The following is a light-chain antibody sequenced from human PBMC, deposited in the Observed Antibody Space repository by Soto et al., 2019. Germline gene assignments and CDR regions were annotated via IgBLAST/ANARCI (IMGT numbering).Light chain of an antibody. V-gene: IGLV2-14*01. J-gene: IGLJ1*01. CDR2: EVS. CDR1: SSDVGRCNF. CDR3: TSYTSSSTQV. Sequence: QSVLTQPASVSGSPGQSITISCTGTSSDVGRCNFVSWYQQHPGKAPKLMISEVSNRPSGVSNRFSGSKSGNTASLTISGLQAADEADYYCTSYTSSSTQVFGTGTKVTVL.